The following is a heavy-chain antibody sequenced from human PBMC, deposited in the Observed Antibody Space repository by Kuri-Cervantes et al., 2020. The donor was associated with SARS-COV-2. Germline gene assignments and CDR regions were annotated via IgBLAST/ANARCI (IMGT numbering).Heavy chain of an antibody. V-gene: IGHV3-15*01. CDR1: GFTFGNAW. Sequence: GESLKISCAASGFTFGNAWMSWVGQAPGKGLEWVGRIKSKTDGGTTDYAAPVKGRFTISRDDSKNTLYLQMNSLKTEDTAVYYCTTDLPNPTYPRYYYYYSGMDVWGQGTTVTVSS. CDR3: TTDLPNPTYPRYYYYYSGMDV. J-gene: IGHJ6*02. CDR2: IKSKTDGGTT. D-gene: IGHD2-2*02.